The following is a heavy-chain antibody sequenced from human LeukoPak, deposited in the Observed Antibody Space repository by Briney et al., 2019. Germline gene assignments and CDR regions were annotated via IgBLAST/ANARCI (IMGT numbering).Heavy chain of an antibody. CDR3: ARTLDCSRSSCSYGMDV. CDR1: GGSMSRYY. J-gene: IGHJ6*02. V-gene: IGHV4-59*08. CDR2: IFYSGSS. Sequence: SETLSLTCAVSGGSMSRYYWSWIRQPPGKGLEWIEYIFYSGSSNYNPSLKSRVTISVDTSKNQFSLNLSSVTAADTAVYYCARTLDCSRSSCSYGMDVWGQGTTVTVPS. D-gene: IGHD2-2*01.